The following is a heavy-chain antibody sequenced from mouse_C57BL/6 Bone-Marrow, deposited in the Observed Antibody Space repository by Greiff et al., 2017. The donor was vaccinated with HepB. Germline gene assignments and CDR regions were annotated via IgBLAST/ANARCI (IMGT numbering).Heavy chain of an antibody. CDR3: AGDSSGYVGY. Sequence: VQLQESGPGLVKPSQSLFLTCSITGFPITSGYYWIWIRQSPGKPLEWMGYITHSGETFYNPSLQSPISITRETSKNQFFLQLNSVTTEDTAMYYCAGDSSGYVGYWGQGTTLTVSS. J-gene: IGHJ2*01. V-gene: IGHV12-3*01. CDR2: ITHSGET. CDR1: GFPITSGYY. D-gene: IGHD3-2*02.